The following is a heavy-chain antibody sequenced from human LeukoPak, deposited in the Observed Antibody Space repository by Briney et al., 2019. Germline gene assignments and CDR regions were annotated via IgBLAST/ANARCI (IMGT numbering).Heavy chain of an antibody. CDR3: ARVTGSRILAAAGYYFDY. V-gene: IGHV1-18*01. CDR1: GYTFTSYG. D-gene: IGHD6-13*01. CDR2: ISAYNGNT. Sequence: GAAVKVSCKASGYTFTSYGISWVRQAPGQGREWMGGISAYNGNTNYAQKLQGRVTMTTDRSTSTAYMELRSLRYDDTAVYYCARVTGSRILAAAGYYFDYWGQGNLVNVSS. J-gene: IGHJ4*02.